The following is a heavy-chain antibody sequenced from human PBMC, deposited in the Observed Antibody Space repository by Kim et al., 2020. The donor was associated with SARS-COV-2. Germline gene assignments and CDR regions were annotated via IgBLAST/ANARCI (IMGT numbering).Heavy chain of an antibody. Sequence: SETLSLTCSVSGASLTNYYWNWIRQSPGKGLEWLGYIYHSGSANYNPSFKSRLTISIDTSKNQFSLKLTSLTAADTATYYCARGGNRRDRWGQGTLVTVSS. V-gene: IGHV4-59*13. J-gene: IGHJ5*02. CDR1: GASLTNYY. CDR2: IYHSGSA. CDR3: ARGGNRRDR.